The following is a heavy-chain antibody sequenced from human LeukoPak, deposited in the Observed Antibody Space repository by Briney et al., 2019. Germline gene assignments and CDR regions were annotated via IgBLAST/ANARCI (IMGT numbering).Heavy chain of an antibody. Sequence: SETLSLTCAVSGGSISSSNWWSWVRQPPGKGLEWIGEIYHSGSTNYNPSLKSRVTISVDKSKNQFSLKLSSVTAADTAVYYCARAGGLVGATVDYWGQGTLVTVSS. J-gene: IGHJ4*02. V-gene: IGHV4-4*02. CDR2: IYHSGST. CDR1: GGSISSSNW. D-gene: IGHD1-26*01. CDR3: ARAGGLVGATVDY.